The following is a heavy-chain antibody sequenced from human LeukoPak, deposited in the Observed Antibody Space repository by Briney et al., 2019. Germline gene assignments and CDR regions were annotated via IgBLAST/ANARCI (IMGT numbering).Heavy chain of an antibody. V-gene: IGHV3-33*01. Sequence: GGSLRLSCAASGFTFSSYGMHWVRQAPGKGLEWVAVIWYDGSNKYYADSVKGRFTISRDNSKNTLYLQMNSLRAEDTAVYYCARVEAAAVHLNYWGQGTLVTVSS. D-gene: IGHD6-13*01. CDR3: ARVEAAAVHLNY. J-gene: IGHJ4*02. CDR2: IWYDGSNK. CDR1: GFTFSSYG.